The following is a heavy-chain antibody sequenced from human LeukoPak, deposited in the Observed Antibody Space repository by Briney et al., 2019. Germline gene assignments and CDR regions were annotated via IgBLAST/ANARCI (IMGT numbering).Heavy chain of an antibody. Sequence: GGSLRLSCAASGFTFSCDGMHWVRQAPGKGLGWVAFIRYGGSNKYYADSVKGRFTISRDNSKNTLYLQMNSLRAEDTAVYYCAKGVGYCSSTSCYYYYYYMDVWGKGTTVTVSS. D-gene: IGHD2-2*01. V-gene: IGHV3-30*02. CDR2: IRYGGSNK. J-gene: IGHJ6*03. CDR3: AKGVGYCSSTSCYYYYYYMDV. CDR1: GFTFSCDG.